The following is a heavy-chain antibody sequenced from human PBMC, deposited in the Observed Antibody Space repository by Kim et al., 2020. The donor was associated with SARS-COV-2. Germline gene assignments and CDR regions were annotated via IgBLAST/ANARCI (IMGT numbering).Heavy chain of an antibody. CDR3: ASIVVVSFDY. CDR2: ISYDGSNK. Sequence: GGSLRLSCAASGFTFSSYGMHWVRQAPGKGLEWVAVISYDGSNKYYADSVKGRFTISRDNSKNTLYLQMNSLRAEDTAVYYCASIVVVSFDYWGQGTLVTVSS. J-gene: IGHJ4*02. CDR1: GFTFSSYG. V-gene: IGHV3-30*03. D-gene: IGHD3-22*01.